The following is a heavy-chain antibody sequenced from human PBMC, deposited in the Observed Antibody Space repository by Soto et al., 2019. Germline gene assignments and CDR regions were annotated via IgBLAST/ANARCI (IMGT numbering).Heavy chain of an antibody. Sequence: GASVKVSCKASGGTFSSYAISWVRQASGQGLEWMGGIIPIFGTANYAQKFQGRVTITADESTSTAYMELSSLRSEDTAVYYCARGFSFSARDFVYWGQGTLVTVSS. CDR1: GGTFSSYA. CDR3: ARGFSFSARDFVY. V-gene: IGHV1-69*13. D-gene: IGHD3-3*02. J-gene: IGHJ4*02. CDR2: IIPIFGTA.